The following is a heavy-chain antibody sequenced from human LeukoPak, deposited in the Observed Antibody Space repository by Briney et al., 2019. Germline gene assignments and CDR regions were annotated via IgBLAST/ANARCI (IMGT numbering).Heavy chain of an antibody. J-gene: IGHJ4*02. Sequence: GGSLRLSCAASGFTFSSYGMHWVRQAPGKGLEWVAFIRYDGSNKYYADSVKGRFTISRDNSKNTLYLQMNSLRAEDTAVYYCAKDGFQYCSSTSCYPSFDYWGQGTLVTVSS. V-gene: IGHV3-30*02. D-gene: IGHD2-2*01. CDR3: AKDGFQYCSSTSCYPSFDY. CDR2: IRYDGSNK. CDR1: GFTFSSYG.